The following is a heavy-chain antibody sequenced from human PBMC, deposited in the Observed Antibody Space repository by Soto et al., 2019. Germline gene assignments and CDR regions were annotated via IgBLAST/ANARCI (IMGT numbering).Heavy chain of an antibody. J-gene: IGHJ6*02. CDR3: ARENCSYDSSGYYPAYYYYGMDV. V-gene: IGHV3-30-3*01. D-gene: IGHD3-22*01. Sequence: PGGSLRLSCAASGFTFSSYAMHWVRQAPGKGLEWVAVISYDGSNKYYADSVKGRFTISRDNSKNTLYLQMNSLRAEDTAVYYCARENCSYDSSGYYPAYYYYGMDVWGQGTTVTVSS. CDR2: ISYDGSNK. CDR1: GFTFSSYA.